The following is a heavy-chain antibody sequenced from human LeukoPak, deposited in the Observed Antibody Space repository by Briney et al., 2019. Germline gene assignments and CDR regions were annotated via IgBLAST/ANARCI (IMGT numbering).Heavy chain of an antibody. CDR3: ARDRTGYSSS. J-gene: IGHJ4*02. CDR1: GFTFSSCE. Sequence: PGGSLRLSCVASGFTFSSCEMNWVRQAPGKGPEWVSNISSSGNTMYYADSVKGRFTISRDNAKNSLYLQMNSLRAEDTAVYYCARDRTGYSSSWGQGTLVTVSS. D-gene: IGHD6-13*01. CDR2: ISSSGNTM. V-gene: IGHV3-48*03.